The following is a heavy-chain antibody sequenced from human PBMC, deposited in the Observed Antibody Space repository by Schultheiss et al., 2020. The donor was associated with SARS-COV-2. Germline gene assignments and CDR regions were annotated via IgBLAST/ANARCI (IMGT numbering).Heavy chain of an antibody. Sequence: SVKVSCKASGGTFSSYAISWVRQAPGQGLEWMGGIIPIFGTANYAQKFQGRVTITADKSTSTAYMELSRLRSDDTAVYYCARQLGGWSWVDYWGQGTLVTVSS. J-gene: IGHJ4*02. CDR3: ARQLGGWSWVDY. D-gene: IGHD6-19*01. CDR1: GGTFSSYA. V-gene: IGHV1-69*06. CDR2: IIPIFGTA.